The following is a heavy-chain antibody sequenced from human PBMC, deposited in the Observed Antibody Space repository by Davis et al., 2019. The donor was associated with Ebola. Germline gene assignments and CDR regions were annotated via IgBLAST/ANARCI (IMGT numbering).Heavy chain of an antibody. CDR1: GFTFSSYW. V-gene: IGHV3-7*03. J-gene: IGHJ6*02. CDR3: AKDSSSSFHYYYGMDV. Sequence: GGSLRLSCAASGFTFSSYWMSWVRQAPGKGLEWVANIKQDGSEKYYVDSVKGRFTISRDNAKNSLYLQMNSLRAEDTALYYCAKDSSSSFHYYYGMDVWGQGTTVTVSS. CDR2: IKQDGSEK. D-gene: IGHD6-6*01.